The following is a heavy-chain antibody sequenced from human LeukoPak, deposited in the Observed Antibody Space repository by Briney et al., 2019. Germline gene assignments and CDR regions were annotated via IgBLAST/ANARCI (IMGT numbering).Heavy chain of an antibody. CDR1: GFSLSSYD. CDR3: ARADCFSSTCYLRSSWFDP. D-gene: IGHD2-2*01. Sequence: GGSLRLSCAASGFSLSSYDMNWVRQAPGKGLEWVSSISTTSTYIYYRYSVKGRFTISRDDARNSLYLQMNGLRAEDTAVYYCARADCFSSTCYLRSSWFDPWGQGTLVTVSS. CDR2: ISTTSTYI. V-gene: IGHV3-21*01. J-gene: IGHJ5*02.